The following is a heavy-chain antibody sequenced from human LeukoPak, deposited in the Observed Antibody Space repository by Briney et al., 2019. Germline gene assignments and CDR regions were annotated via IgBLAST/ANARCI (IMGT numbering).Heavy chain of an antibody. CDR2: ISSNGGST. Sequence: RGSLRLSCSASGFTFSSYAMHWVRQAPGKGLEYVSAISSNGGSTYYADSVKGRFTISRDNSKNTLYLQMSSLRAEGTAVYYCVKDRNTAMVEGAFDIWGQGTMVTVSS. J-gene: IGHJ3*02. CDR1: GFTFSSYA. CDR3: VKDRNTAMVEGAFDI. D-gene: IGHD5-18*01. V-gene: IGHV3-64D*06.